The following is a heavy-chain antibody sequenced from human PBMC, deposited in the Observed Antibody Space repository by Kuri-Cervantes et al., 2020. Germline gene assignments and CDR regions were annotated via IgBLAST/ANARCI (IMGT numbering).Heavy chain of an antibody. CDR1: GFTLSDYY. CDR2: ISTSGDTI. J-gene: IGHJ2*01. V-gene: IGHV3-11*01. Sequence: GGSLRLSCAASGFTLSDYYMSWIRQAPGKGLEWLSYISTSGDTIYYADSVKGRFTISRDNAKNSLYLEMNSLRGEDAAVYYCARVYCSGGSCYVGWYFDLWGRGNLVNVSS. D-gene: IGHD2-15*01. CDR3: ARVYCSGGSCYVGWYFDL.